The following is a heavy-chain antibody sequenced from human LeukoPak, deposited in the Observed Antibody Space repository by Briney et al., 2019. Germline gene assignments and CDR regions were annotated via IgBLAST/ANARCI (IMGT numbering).Heavy chain of an antibody. V-gene: IGHV3-21*01. CDR1: GFTFSSYS. CDR3: ARVARGRLDDILTGYYTPRGFDY. Sequence: PGGSLRLSCAASGFTFSSYSMNWVRQAPGKGLEWVSSISSSSSYIYYADSVKGRFTISRDNAKNSLYLQMNSLRAEDTAVYYCARVARGRLDDILTGYYTPRGFDYWGQGTLVAVSS. D-gene: IGHD3-9*01. CDR2: ISSSSSYI. J-gene: IGHJ4*02.